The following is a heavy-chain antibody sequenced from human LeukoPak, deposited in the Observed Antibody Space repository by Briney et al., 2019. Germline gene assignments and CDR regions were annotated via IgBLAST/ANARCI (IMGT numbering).Heavy chain of an antibody. J-gene: IGHJ4*02. D-gene: IGHD3-3*01. Sequence: GGSLRLSCVASGFTFGKYWMSWVRQAPGKGLEWVANIKLDGSEKNYVDSVKGRFTISRDNTKNSLYLQMNSLRVEDTAVLYCARDQYDTWSRRGNFDSWGQGTLVIVSS. V-gene: IGHV3-7*03. CDR2: IKLDGSEK. CDR1: GFTFGKYW. CDR3: ARDQYDTWSRRGNFDS.